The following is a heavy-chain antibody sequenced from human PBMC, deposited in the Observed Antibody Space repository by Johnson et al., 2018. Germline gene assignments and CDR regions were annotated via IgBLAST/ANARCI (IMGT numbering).Heavy chain of an antibody. D-gene: IGHD3-10*01. CDR1: GFTFGDYA. Sequence: VQLVQSGGGLVQPGRSLRLSCTASGFTFGDYAMSWFRQAPGKGLEWVSAISGSGGSTYYADSVKGRFPISSDNSKNTLYLQMNSLRAEDTAVYYCAKAELTMVRGVTYYYYYYGMDVWGQGTTVTVSS. V-gene: IGHV3-23*04. CDR2: ISGSGGST. CDR3: AKAELTMVRGVTYYYYYYGMDV. J-gene: IGHJ6*02.